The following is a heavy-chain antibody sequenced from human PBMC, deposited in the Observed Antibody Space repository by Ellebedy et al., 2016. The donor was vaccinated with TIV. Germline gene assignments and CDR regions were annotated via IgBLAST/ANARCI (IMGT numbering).Heavy chain of an antibody. CDR3: GRLQTIDNYYFDY. V-gene: IGHV5-51*01. Sequence: GESLKISCKGSGHSFNNYWIGWVRQMPGKGLEWMGNIYPDDSNTIYRPSFQGQVTISADKSISTAYLQLSSLQASDTAMYYCGRLQTIDNYYFDYWGQGTLVTVSP. D-gene: IGHD2/OR15-2a*01. CDR2: IYPDDSNT. CDR1: GHSFNNYW. J-gene: IGHJ4*02.